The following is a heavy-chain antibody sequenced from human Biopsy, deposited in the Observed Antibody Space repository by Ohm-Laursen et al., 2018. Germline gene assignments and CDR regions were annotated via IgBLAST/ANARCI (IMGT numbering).Heavy chain of an antibody. V-gene: IGHV3-21*01. CDR2: ISGTRNYI. CDR1: GFTFSKFS. Sequence: SLRLSCAASGFTFSKFSMIWVRQAPGKGLEWVSSISGTRNYIYYRDSVKGRFTISRDNAENSMYLQMSSLTVDDTAVYYCARDERWGQGTLVTVSS. D-gene: IGHD5-24*01. CDR3: ARDER. J-gene: IGHJ4*02.